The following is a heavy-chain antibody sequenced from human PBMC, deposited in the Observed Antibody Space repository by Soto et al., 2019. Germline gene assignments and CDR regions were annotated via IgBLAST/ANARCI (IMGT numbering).Heavy chain of an antibody. D-gene: IGHD3-22*01. J-gene: IGHJ1*01. Sequence: QLQLQESGPGLVKPSETLSLTCAVSGDSISNTYYWGWIRQPPGKGLEWIGTVSYSGSTYYNPSLKSRITIYVDTSKNLFSLSLSSVTSADTAVNYCVRLSVNGYKTLGYWGQGILVTVSS. CDR2: VSYSGST. V-gene: IGHV4-39*01. CDR1: GDSISNTYY. CDR3: VRLSVNGYKTLGY.